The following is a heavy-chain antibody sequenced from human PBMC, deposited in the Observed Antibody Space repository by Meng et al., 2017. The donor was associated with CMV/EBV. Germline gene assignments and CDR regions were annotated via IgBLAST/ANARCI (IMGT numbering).Heavy chain of an antibody. CDR3: ARGESGDLLWFGSSYPAGFDP. V-gene: IGHV3-21*01. CDR1: GFTFSSYS. J-gene: IGHJ5*02. CDR2: ISSSSSYI. D-gene: IGHD3-10*01. Sequence: GGSLRLSCAASGFTFSSYSMNWVRQAPGKGLEWVSSISSSSSYIYYADSVKGRFTISGDNAKNSLYLQMNSLRAEDTAVYYCARGESGDLLWFGSSYPAGFDPWGQGTLVTVSS.